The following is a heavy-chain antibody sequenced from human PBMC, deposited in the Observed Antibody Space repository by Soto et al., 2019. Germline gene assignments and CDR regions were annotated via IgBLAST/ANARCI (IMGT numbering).Heavy chain of an antibody. Sequence: SVKVSCKASGGTFSSYTISWVRQAPGQGLEWMGRIIPILGIANYAQKFQGRVTITADKSTSTAYMELSSLRSEDTAVYYCAREASGAYDFWSGSYYYYMDVWGKGTTVTVSS. CDR2: IIPILGIA. CDR3: AREASGAYDFWSGSYYYYMDV. J-gene: IGHJ6*03. D-gene: IGHD3-3*01. CDR1: GGTFSSYT. V-gene: IGHV1-69*04.